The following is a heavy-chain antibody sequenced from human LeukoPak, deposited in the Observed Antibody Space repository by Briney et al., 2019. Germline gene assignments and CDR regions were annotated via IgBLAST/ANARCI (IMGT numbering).Heavy chain of an antibody. CDR2: IYHSGST. J-gene: IGHJ4*02. Sequence: SQTLSLTCAVSGGSISSGGYSRSWIRQPPGKGLEWIGYIYHSGSTYYNPSLKSRVTISVDRSKNQFSLKLSSVTAADTAVYYCARGYPEDCGGDCYLGLFDYWGQGTLVTVSS. CDR3: ARGYPEDCGGDCYLGLFDY. V-gene: IGHV4-30-2*01. D-gene: IGHD2-21*02. CDR1: GGSISSGGYS.